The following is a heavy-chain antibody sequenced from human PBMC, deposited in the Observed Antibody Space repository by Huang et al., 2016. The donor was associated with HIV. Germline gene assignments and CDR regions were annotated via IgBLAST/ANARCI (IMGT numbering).Heavy chain of an antibody. D-gene: IGHD3-22*01. Sequence: VQLIESGGGVVQPGKSLRLSCATSGFILSNYGMHWGRQAPGKGFKGVVVIRNAGMKKNYADSVRGRFTVGRDNGNNTLFLQMRSLGVDDTAVYYCARGDYYDSSGYHPGYFDYWGQGILVTVSS. CDR3: ARGDYYDSSGYHPGYFDY. CDR2: IRNAGMKK. CDR1: GFILSNYG. J-gene: IGHJ4*02. V-gene: IGHV3-33*01.